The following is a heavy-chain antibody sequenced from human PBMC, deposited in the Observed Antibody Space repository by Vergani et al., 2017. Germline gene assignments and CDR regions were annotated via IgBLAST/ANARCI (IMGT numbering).Heavy chain of an antibody. D-gene: IGHD3-22*01. V-gene: IGHV3-11*01. CDR1: GFTFSDYY. CDR2: ISSSGSTI. Sequence: QVQLVESGGGLVQPGGSLRLSCAASGFTFSDYYMSWIRQAPGKGLEWVSYISSSGSTIYYADSVKGRFTISRDNAKNSLYLQMNSLRAEDTAVYYCAREHISNYYDGSGDYYMGYYYGMDVWGQGTTVTVSS. J-gene: IGHJ6*02. CDR3: AREHISNYYDGSGDYYMGYYYGMDV.